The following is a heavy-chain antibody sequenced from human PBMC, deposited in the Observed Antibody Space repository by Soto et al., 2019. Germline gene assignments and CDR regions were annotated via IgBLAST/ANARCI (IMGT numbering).Heavy chain of an antibody. CDR1: GYSFAGYW. J-gene: IGHJ4*02. V-gene: IGHV5-10-1*01. CDR3: ARQIYDSDTGPNFQYYFDS. Sequence: PGESLKISSNASGYSFAGYWITWVRQKPGKGLEWMGRIDPSDSQTYYSPSFRGHVTISATKSITTVFLQWSSLRASDTAMYYCARQIYDSDTGPNFQYYFDSWGQGTPVTVSS. CDR2: IDPSDSQT. D-gene: IGHD3-22*01.